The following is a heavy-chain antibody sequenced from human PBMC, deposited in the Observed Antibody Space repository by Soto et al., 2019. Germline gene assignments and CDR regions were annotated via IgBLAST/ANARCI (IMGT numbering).Heavy chain of an antibody. CDR1: GYTFTSYA. CDR3: ARDPGYSDGYT. Sequence: QVQLVQSGAEVKKPGASVKVSCKASGYTFTSYAMHWVRQAPGQRLEWMGWINAGNGNTKYSQKFQGRVTSTSDTSASTAYMEQSSLRAEDTAVYYCARDPGYSDGYTWGQGTLVTVSS. CDR2: INAGNGNT. V-gene: IGHV1-3*01. J-gene: IGHJ5*02. D-gene: IGHD5-18*01.